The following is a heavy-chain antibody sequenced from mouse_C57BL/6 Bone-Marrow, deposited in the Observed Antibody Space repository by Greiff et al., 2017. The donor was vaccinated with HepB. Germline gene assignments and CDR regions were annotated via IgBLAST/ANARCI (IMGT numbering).Heavy chain of an antibody. V-gene: IGHV5-16*01. CDR3: ARALRFDY. CDR1: GFTFSDYY. CDR2: INYDGSST. Sequence: EVKLMESEGGLVQPGSSMKLSCTASGFTFSDYYMAWVRQVPEKGLEWVANINYDGSSTYYLDSLKSRFIISRDNAKNILYLQMSSLKSEDTATYYCARALRFDYWGQGTTLTVSS. D-gene: IGHD1-1*01. J-gene: IGHJ2*01.